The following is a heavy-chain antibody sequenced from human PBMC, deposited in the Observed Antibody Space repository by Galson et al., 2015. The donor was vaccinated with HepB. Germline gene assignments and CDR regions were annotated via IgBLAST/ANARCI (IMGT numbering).Heavy chain of an antibody. Sequence: SVKVSCKASGYTFTGYYMHWVRQAPGQGLEWMGRIHPKSGVSHYAQKFQGRVTVTRDTSIDTAYMELSDLISADTAIYYCAKDGVAYAHVYYHMDVWGKGTTVTVSS. J-gene: IGHJ6*03. CDR1: GYTFTGYY. D-gene: IGHD2-8*02. V-gene: IGHV1-2*06. CDR2: IHPKSGVS. CDR3: AKDGVAYAHVYYHMDV.